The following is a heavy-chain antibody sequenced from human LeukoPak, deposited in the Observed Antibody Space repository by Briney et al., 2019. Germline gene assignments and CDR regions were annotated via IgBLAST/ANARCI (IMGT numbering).Heavy chain of an antibody. CDR3: ARGVVAGRFFDY. D-gene: IGHD2-15*01. Sequence: GGSLRLSCAVSGFTFTTYAMSWVRQAPGKGLEWISAISNSGGSTYYADSVRGRFTISRDNSKNTLYLQMNSLRAEDTAVYYCARGVVAGRFFDYWGQGTLVTVSS. J-gene: IGHJ4*02. CDR2: ISNSGGST. V-gene: IGHV3-23*01. CDR1: GFTFTTYA.